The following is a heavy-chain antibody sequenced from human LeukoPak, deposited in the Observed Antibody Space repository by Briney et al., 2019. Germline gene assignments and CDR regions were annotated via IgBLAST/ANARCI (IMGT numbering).Heavy chain of an antibody. Sequence: ASVKVSCKASGGTFSSYAISWMRQAPGQGLEWMGGIIPIFGTANYAQKFQGRVTITADESTSTAYMELSSLRSEDTAVYYCASRVGSGWYALYFDYWGQGTLVTVSS. CDR3: ASRVGSGWYALYFDY. V-gene: IGHV1-69*13. CDR2: IIPIFGTA. CDR1: GGTFSSYA. D-gene: IGHD6-19*01. J-gene: IGHJ4*02.